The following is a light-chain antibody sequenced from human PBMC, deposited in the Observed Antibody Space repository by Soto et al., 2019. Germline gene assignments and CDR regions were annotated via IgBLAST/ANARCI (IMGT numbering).Light chain of an antibody. Sequence: EIVMTQSPATLSVSPGGRATLSCRASQSISDTLAWYQQKPGQAPRLLIHGASTRATGFPARFSGWGSGTDFTLTISSLQSEDFAVYYCQQHAHWPLTFSGGTKVDIK. V-gene: IGKV3-15*01. J-gene: IGKJ4*01. CDR3: QQHAHWPLT. CDR2: GAS. CDR1: QSISDT.